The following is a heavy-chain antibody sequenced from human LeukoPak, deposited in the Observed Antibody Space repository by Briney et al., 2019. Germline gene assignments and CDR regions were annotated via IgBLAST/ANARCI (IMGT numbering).Heavy chain of an antibody. D-gene: IGHD5-12*01. CDR3: ARGQNIVATSYYYGMDA. CDR1: GGSFSGYY. J-gene: IGHJ6*02. CDR2: INHSGST. Sequence: SETLSLTCAVYGGSFSGYYWSWIRQPPGEGLEWIGEINHSGSTNYNPSLKSRVTISVDTSKNQFSLKLSSVTAADTAVYYCARGQNIVATSYYYGMDAWGLGTTVTVS. V-gene: IGHV4-34*01.